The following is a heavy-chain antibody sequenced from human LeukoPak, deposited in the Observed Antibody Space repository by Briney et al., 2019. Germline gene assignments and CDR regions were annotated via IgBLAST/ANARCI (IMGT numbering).Heavy chain of an antibody. Sequence: PSETLSLTCTVSGGSISSYYWSWIRQPPGKGLEWIGYIYCSGSTNYNPSLKSRVTISVDTSKNQFSLKLSSVTAADTAVYYCARGSQADELWAEYNWFDPWGQGTLVTVSS. J-gene: IGHJ5*02. V-gene: IGHV4-59*01. D-gene: IGHD3-10*01. CDR3: ARGSQADELWAEYNWFDP. CDR1: GGSISSYY. CDR2: IYCSGST.